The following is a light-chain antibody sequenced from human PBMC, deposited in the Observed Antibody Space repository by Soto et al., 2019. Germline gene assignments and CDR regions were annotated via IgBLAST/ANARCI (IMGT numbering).Light chain of an antibody. CDR3: CSYAGNWV. V-gene: IGLV2-11*01. J-gene: IGLJ2*01. Sequence: QSALTQPRSVSGSPGQSVTISCTGTSSDVGGYNYVSWYQQHPGKAPKLMIYDVSKRPSGVPDRFSGSKSGNTASLTISGLQAEEEADYYCCSYAGNWVFGGGTKLTVL. CDR1: SSDVGGYNY. CDR2: DVS.